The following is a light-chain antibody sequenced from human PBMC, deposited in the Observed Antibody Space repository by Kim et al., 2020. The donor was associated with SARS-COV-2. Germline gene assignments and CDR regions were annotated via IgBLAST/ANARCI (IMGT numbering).Light chain of an antibody. CDR1: QSIRSW. CDR2: KAS. J-gene: IGKJ1*01. Sequence: ASTGDRIPITRRASQSIRSWLAWYQQKPGKAPKLLIYKASNVESGVPSRFSGSGSGTEFTLTISSLQPDDSATYYCQQYNSDLATFGQGTKVDIK. CDR3: QQYNSDLAT. V-gene: IGKV1-5*03.